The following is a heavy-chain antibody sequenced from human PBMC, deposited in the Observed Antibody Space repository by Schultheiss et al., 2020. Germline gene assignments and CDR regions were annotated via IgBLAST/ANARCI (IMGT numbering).Heavy chain of an antibody. CDR1: GGSISSYY. Sequence: SETLSLTCTVSGGSISSYYWSWIRQPPGKGLEWIGYIYYSGSTNYNPSLKSRVTISVDKSKNQFSLKLSSVTAADTAVYYCARGRRKGSIDYWGQGTLVTVSA. CDR2: IYYSGST. V-gene: IGHV4-59*12. CDR3: ARGRRKGSIDY. J-gene: IGHJ4*02.